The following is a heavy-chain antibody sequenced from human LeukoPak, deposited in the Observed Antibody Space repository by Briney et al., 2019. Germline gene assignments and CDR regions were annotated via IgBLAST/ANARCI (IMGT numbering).Heavy chain of an antibody. V-gene: IGHV3-11*01. CDR3: ARNYEGASQTAFDI. CDR2: ISNSATII. Sequence: PGGSLRLSCAASGFTFSNYYMSWIRQAPGKGLEWISYISNSATIIHYADSVKGRFTISRDNAKNSLYLQMTSLRAEDTAVYYCARNYEGASQTAFDIWGQGTMVTVSS. CDR1: GFTFSNYY. J-gene: IGHJ3*02. D-gene: IGHD1-7*01.